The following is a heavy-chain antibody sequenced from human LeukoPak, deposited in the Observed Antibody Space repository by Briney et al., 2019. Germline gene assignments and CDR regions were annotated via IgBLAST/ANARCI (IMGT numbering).Heavy chain of an antibody. D-gene: IGHD6-19*01. V-gene: IGHV3-30*18. J-gene: IGHJ6*02. CDR2: ISYDGSNK. Sequence: PGRSLRLSCAASGFTSSSYGMHWVRQAPGKGLEWVAVISYDGSNKYYADSVKGRFTISRDNSKNTLYLQMNSLRAEDTAVYYCAKERYSGWDNYYYYGMDVWGQGTTVTVSS. CDR1: GFTSSSYG. CDR3: AKERYSGWDNYYYYGMDV.